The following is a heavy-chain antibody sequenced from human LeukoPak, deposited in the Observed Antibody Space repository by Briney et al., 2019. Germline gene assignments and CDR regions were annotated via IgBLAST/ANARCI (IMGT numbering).Heavy chain of an antibody. J-gene: IGHJ6*02. D-gene: IGHD1-26*01. CDR3: TKDVAPGGADV. CDR1: GLSLDTYA. CDR2: LSLDTDRI. Sequence: GGSLRLSCAVSGLSLDTYAIHWVRQPPGKGLEWVSGLSLDTDRIGYGDSVKGRSTVSRDHTKNSVYLQMNSLTPEDSALYFCTKDVAPGGADVWGQGTTVTVSS. V-gene: IGHV3-9*01.